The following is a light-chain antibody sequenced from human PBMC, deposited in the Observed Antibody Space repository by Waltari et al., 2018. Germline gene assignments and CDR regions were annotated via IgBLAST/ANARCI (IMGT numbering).Light chain of an antibody. CDR1: QDISNY. CDR2: DAS. J-gene: IGKJ4*02. CDR3: QQYDSLPLT. V-gene: IGKV1-33*01. Sequence: DIQMTQSPSSLSASVGYRVTITCQASQDISNYLNWYQQKPGKAPKLLIYDASNLETGVPSRFSGSGSGTDFTFTISSLQPEDIATYYCQQYDSLPLTFGGGTKVEI.